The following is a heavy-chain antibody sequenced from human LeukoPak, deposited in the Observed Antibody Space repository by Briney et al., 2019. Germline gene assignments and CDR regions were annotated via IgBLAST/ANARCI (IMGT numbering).Heavy chain of an antibody. CDR1: GYIFTNYW. D-gene: IGHD5-12*01. V-gene: IGHV5-51*01. CDR2: IYPRDSDT. J-gene: IGHJ4*02. CDR3: ARRLYSGYDFDF. Sequence: GESLKISCKASGYIFTNYWIGWVRQMPGKGLEWMGIIYPRDSDTRYSPSFQGQVTVSADKSISTAYLQWNTLEASDTAMYYCARRLYSGYDFDFWGQGTLVTVSS.